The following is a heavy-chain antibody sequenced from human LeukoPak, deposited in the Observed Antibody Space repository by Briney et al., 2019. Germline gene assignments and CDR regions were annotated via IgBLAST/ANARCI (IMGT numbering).Heavy chain of an antibody. J-gene: IGHJ6*03. CDR2: IFYSGST. CDR1: GGSISSGSYY. V-gene: IGHV4-61*09. CDR3: ARGGHYDYDMDV. Sequence: KPSQTLSLTCTVSGGSISSGSYYWSWIRQPAGKGLEWIGDIFYSGSTNYNPSLKSRVTISVDTSKNQFSLKLSSVTAADTAVYYCARGGHYDYDMDVWGKGTTVTVSS. D-gene: IGHD3-3*01.